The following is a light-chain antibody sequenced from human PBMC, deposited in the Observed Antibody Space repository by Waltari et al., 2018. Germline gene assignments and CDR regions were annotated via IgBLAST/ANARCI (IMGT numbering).Light chain of an antibody. J-gene: IGLJ2*01. Sequence: QSALTQPASVSGSLGQSITISCTGTTSDIGSYNYVSCYQQHPGKAPNLLIYDLTQRPSGVSGRFSGSKSGYTASLTISGLQAEDETDYYCSSYTSTGTLVFGGGTKLTVL. CDR2: DLT. V-gene: IGLV2-14*03. CDR3: SSYTSTGTLV. CDR1: TSDIGSYNY.